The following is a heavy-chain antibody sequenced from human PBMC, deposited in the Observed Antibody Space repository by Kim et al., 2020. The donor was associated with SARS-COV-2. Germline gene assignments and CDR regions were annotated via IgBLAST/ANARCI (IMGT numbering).Heavy chain of an antibody. D-gene: IGHD3-10*01. J-gene: IGHJ6*02. V-gene: IGHV1-18*01. CDR3: ARGVNYGSGSSKYYYYGMDV. CDR2: ISAYNGNT. Sequence: ASVKVSCKASGYTFTSYGISWVRQAPGQGLEWMGWISAYNGNTNYAQKLQGRVTMTTDTSTSTAYMELRSLRSDDTAVYYCARGVNYGSGSSKYYYYGMDVWGQGTTVTVSS. CDR1: GYTFTSYG.